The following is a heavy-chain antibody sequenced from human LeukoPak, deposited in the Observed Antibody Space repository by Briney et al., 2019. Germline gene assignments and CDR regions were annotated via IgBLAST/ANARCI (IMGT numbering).Heavy chain of an antibody. J-gene: IGHJ5*02. CDR3: ARAVGSGRLTVTIPYNWFDP. CDR2: IRYDGSNK. D-gene: IGHD4-17*01. Sequence: GGSLRLSCAASGFTFSSYGMHWVRQAPGKGLEWVAFIRYDGSNKYYADSVKGRFTISRDNSKNTLYLQMNSLRAEDTAVYYCARAVGSGRLTVTIPYNWFDPWGQGTLVTVSS. CDR1: GFTFSSYG. V-gene: IGHV3-30*02.